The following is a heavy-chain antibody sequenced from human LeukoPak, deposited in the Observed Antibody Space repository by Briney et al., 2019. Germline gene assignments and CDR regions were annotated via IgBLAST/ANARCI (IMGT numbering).Heavy chain of an antibody. CDR2: IYHSGST. CDR1: GFTFSSYW. D-gene: IGHD1-14*01. J-gene: IGHJ4*02. Sequence: PGGSLRLSCAASGFTFSSYWMSWVRQAPGKGLEWIGEIYHSGSTNYNPSLKSRVTISVDKSKNQFSLKLSSVTAADTAVYYCARESSSDRLSPLDYWGQGTLVTVSS. CDR3: ARESSSDRLSPLDY. V-gene: IGHV4-4*02.